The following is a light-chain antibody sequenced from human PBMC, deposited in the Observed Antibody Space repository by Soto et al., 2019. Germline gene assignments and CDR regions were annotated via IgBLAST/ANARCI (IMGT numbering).Light chain of an antibody. CDR2: GST. CDR3: QSYDNSLGVVGGVV. V-gene: IGLV1-40*01. J-gene: IGLJ2*01. CDR1: SSNIGAGYD. Sequence: QAVVTQPPSVSGAPGQTVTLSCTGGSSNIGAGYDVHWYQQLPGTAPKLLIYGSTNRPSGVPDRFSGSKSATSASLAITGLQAEDEADYYCQSYDNSLGVVGGVVFGGGTKLTVL.